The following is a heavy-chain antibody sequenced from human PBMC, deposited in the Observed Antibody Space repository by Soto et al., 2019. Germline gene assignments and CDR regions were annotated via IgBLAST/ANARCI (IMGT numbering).Heavy chain of an antibody. CDR1: GGSISSSTYF. Sequence: QLHPQESGPGLVKPSETLSLTCTVSGGSISSSTYFWGWIRQPPGKGLEWIGNVYYGGTTYYNPSLKSRVTISVETSTGQFSLKLSSVTAADTAVYYCAGGDYYHSSGYYFYYYTMDVWGQGTTVTVSS. D-gene: IGHD3-22*01. V-gene: IGHV4-39*01. CDR2: VYYGGTT. CDR3: AGGDYYHSSGYYFYYYTMDV. J-gene: IGHJ6*02.